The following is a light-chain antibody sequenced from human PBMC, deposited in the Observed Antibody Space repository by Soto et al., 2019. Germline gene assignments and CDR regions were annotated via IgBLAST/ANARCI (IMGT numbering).Light chain of an antibody. CDR1: QSVSSD. Sequence: EIVLTQSPATLSLSPGERATLSCRASQSVSSDLPWYQHKPGQAPRLLIYYASNRATGIPARFSGSGSGTDFPLTISSLVPEDFAVYYCQQRSNWPLFTFGPGTNVDIK. V-gene: IGKV3-11*01. J-gene: IGKJ3*01. CDR2: YAS. CDR3: QQRSNWPLFT.